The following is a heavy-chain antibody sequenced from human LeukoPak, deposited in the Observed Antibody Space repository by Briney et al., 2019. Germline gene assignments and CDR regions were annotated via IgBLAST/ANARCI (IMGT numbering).Heavy chain of an antibody. CDR2: MKEDGGEK. Sequence: GGSLRLSCAASGFIFSPYWVTWVRQAPGMGLEWVANMKEDGGEKFYVDSVRGRFTISRDNAKNSVYLQMNSLRVEDTGVYYCARVRTEWYIDLWGRGTLVIVST. V-gene: IGHV3-7*01. D-gene: IGHD2-8*02. CDR3: ARVRTEWYIDL. CDR1: GFIFSPYW. J-gene: IGHJ2*01.